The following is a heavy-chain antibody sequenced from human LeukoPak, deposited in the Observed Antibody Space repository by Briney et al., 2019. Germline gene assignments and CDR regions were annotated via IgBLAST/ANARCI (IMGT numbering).Heavy chain of an antibody. CDR1: GGSFSGYY. CDR2: INHSGST. CDR3: ARGFGGRGYSYGQYYYYMDV. J-gene: IGHJ6*03. V-gene: IGHV4-34*01. Sequence: KPSETLSLTCAVYGGSFSGYYWSWIRQPPGKGLEWIGEINHSGSTNYNPSLKSRVTISVDTSKNQFSLKLSSVTAADTAVYYCARGFGGRGYSYGQYYYYMDVWGKGTTVTVSS. D-gene: IGHD5-18*01.